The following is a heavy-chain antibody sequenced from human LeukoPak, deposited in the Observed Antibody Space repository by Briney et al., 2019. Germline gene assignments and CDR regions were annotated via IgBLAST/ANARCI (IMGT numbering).Heavy chain of an antibody. D-gene: IGHD3-3*02. V-gene: IGHV3-7*01. CDR1: GFTFSGHW. Sequence: GGSLRLSCAASGFTFSGHWMSWVRQAPGKGLEWVANINQGGSDKYYVDSVKGRFTISRDNANNLLYLQMNSLRGEDTAVYYCARDGAFRIYDYWGQGTLVTVSS. CDR2: INQGGSDK. J-gene: IGHJ4*02. CDR3: ARDGAFRIYDY.